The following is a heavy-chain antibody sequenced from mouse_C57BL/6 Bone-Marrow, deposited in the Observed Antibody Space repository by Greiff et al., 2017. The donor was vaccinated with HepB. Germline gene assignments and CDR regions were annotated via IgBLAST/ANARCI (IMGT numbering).Heavy chain of an antibody. CDR1: GFSFTSYG. V-gene: IGHV2-2*01. Sequence: VHLVESGPGLVQPSQSLSITCTVSGFSFTSYGVHWVRQSPGKGLEWLGVIWSGGSTDYNAAFISRLSISKDNSTCQVFFKMNSLQADDTAIYYCARVYCYGSSYSYYFDYWGQGTTLTVSS. CDR3: ARVYCYGSSYSYYFDY. J-gene: IGHJ2*01. CDR2: IWSGGST. D-gene: IGHD1-1*01.